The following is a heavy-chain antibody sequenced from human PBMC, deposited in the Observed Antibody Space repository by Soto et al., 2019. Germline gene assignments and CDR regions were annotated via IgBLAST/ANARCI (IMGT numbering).Heavy chain of an antibody. Sequence: DVQLVETGGGWIQPGGSLRLSCAATGFIVSASYMSWVRQAPGKGLEWVSVIYSDGRTYYADSVKGRFTISRDNSKNKLYLQMNSLSAEDTAVYYCARCSGWYGQCYFDCWGQGTLVTVSS. J-gene: IGHJ4*02. D-gene: IGHD6-13*01. CDR1: GFIVSASY. V-gene: IGHV3-53*02. CDR3: ARCSGWYGQCYFDC. CDR2: IYSDGRT.